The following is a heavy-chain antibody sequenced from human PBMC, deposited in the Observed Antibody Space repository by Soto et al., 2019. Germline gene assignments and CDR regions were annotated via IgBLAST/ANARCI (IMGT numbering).Heavy chain of an antibody. CDR1: GFTFSSDA. D-gene: IGHD3-22*01. CDR3: AKVFYYYDSSGYYYFDY. CDR2: ISGSGSTI. V-gene: IGHV3-23*01. J-gene: IGHJ4*02. Sequence: GGSLRLSCAASGFTFSSDAVSWGRQAPGKGPELISSISGSGSTIYYADSVKGRFTISRDNSKNTLYLQMSSLRAEDTAVYYCAKVFYYYDSSGYYYFDYWGQGTMVTVSS.